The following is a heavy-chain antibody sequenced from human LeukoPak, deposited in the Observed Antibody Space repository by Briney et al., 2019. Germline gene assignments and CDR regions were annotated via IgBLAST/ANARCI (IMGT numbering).Heavy chain of an antibody. CDR2: ISGSGGST. CDR1: GFTFSSYA. CDR3: ASGNYYDSSGYYGY. Sequence: GGSLRLSCAASGFTFSSYAMSWVRQAPGKGLEWVSAISGSGGSTYYADSVKGRFTISRDNAKNSLYLQMNSLRAEDTAVYYCASGNYYDSSGYYGYWGQGTLVTVSS. V-gene: IGHV3-23*01. D-gene: IGHD3-22*01. J-gene: IGHJ4*02.